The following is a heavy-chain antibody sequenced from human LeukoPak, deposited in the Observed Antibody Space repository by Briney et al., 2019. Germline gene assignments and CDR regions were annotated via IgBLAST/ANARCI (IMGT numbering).Heavy chain of an antibody. CDR2: ISYSGTT. CDR1: RDFISDYY. CDR3: AEGYNPYYFDY. J-gene: IGHJ4*02. D-gene: IGHD1-14*01. Sequence: SETLSLTCTASRDFISDYYWSWIRQPPGKGLEWIGYISYSGTTNYNPSLKSRVAISIDTSKKQFSLKLSSVTAADTAVYYCAEGYNPYYFDYWGQGALVTVSS. V-gene: IGHV4-59*03.